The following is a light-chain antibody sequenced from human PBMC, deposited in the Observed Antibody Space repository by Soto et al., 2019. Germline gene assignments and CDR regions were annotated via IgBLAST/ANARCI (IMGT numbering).Light chain of an antibody. CDR2: EVS. CDR3: SSYTSSSTRV. J-gene: IGLJ2*01. CDR1: SSDVGGYNY. V-gene: IGLV2-14*01. Sequence: QSARTQPASVSGSPGQSITISWTGTSSDVGGYNYVSWYQQHPGKAPKLMIYEVSNRPSGVSNRFSASKSGNTASLTISGLQAEDEADYYCSSYTSSSTRVFGGGTKLTVL.